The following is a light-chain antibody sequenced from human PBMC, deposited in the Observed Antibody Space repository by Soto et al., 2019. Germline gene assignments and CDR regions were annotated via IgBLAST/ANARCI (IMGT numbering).Light chain of an antibody. CDR3: SSYAGSRNLV. V-gene: IGLV2-8*01. CDR2: EVT. Sequence: QSALTQPPSASGSPGQSVTISCTGTSSDVGAYNSVSWYQQHPGRAPQLLIYEVTKRPSGVPDRFSASKSDNTASLTISGLQTEDEADYYCSSYAGSRNLVFGGGTKVTVL. CDR1: SSDVGAYNS. J-gene: IGLJ3*02.